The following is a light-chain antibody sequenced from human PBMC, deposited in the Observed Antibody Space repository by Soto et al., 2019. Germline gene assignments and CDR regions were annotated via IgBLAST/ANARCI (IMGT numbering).Light chain of an antibody. J-gene: IGLJ2*01. CDR1: SGSIADNY. CDR2: EDT. V-gene: IGLV6-57*02. CDR3: QSSDGGDVV. Sequence: NFMLTPPHSVSESPGKTVTISCTGTSGSIADNYVQWYQQRPGSAPTTVIYEDTQRPSGVPDRFSGSIDYSSNSASLTISGLETADEADYYYQSSDGGDVVFGGGTKLTVL.